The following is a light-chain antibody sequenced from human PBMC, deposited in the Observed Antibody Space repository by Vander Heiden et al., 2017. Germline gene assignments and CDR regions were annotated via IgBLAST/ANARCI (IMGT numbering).Light chain of an antibody. Sequence: DIVLTQSPATLSLSPGERATLSCRASQSVSSYLAWYQQKPGQAPRLLIYAASNRATGIPARFSGSGSGTDFTLTISSLEPEDFAVYYCQQRSNWPITFGQGTRLEIK. V-gene: IGKV3-11*01. J-gene: IGKJ5*01. CDR3: QQRSNWPIT. CDR1: QSVSSY. CDR2: AAS.